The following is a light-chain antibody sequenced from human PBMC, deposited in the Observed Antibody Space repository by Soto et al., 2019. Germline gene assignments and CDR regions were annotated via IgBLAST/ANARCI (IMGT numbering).Light chain of an antibody. J-gene: IGKJ1*01. CDR3: HQYGSAPWT. V-gene: IGKV3-20*01. CDR1: QSVSSNY. Sequence: IVLTQSPGTLSLSPGERGALSCRASQSVSSNYVAWYQQKPGQAPRLLISGASNRATGTPDRFRGSGSGTDFTLTITRXEPEDFAVYYCHQYGSAPWTFGQGTKVDIK. CDR2: GAS.